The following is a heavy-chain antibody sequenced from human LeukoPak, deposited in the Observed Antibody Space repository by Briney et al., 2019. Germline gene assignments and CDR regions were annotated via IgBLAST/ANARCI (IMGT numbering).Heavy chain of an antibody. D-gene: IGHD1-26*01. CDR2: INSDGSST. Sequence: GGSLRLSCAASGFTFSSYWMHWVRQAPGKGLVWVSRINSDGSSTSYADSVKGRFTISRDNAKNTPYLQMNSLRAEDTAVYYCARDGAEGPYFDYWGQGTLVTVSS. CDR3: ARDGAEGPYFDY. CDR1: GFTFSSYW. V-gene: IGHV3-74*01. J-gene: IGHJ4*02.